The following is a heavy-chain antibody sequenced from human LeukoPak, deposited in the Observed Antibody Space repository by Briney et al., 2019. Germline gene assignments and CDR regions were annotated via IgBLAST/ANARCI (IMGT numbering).Heavy chain of an antibody. CDR2: IYYSGST. V-gene: IGHV4-59*11. J-gene: IGHJ6*03. D-gene: IGHD3-3*01. CDR1: GGSISSHY. Sequence: PSETLSLTCTVSGGSISSHYWSWIRQPPGKGLEWIGYIYYSGSTNYNPSLKSRVTISVDTSKNQSSLKLSSVTAADTAVYYCARAHKYYDFWSGYSDYYYYYMDVWGKGTTVTVSS. CDR3: ARAHKYYDFWSGYSDYYYYYMDV.